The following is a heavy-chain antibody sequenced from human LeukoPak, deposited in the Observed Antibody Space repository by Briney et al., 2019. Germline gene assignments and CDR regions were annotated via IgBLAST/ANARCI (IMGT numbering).Heavy chain of an antibody. J-gene: IGHJ4*02. Sequence: GGSLRLSCAVSGFTLSSYGMIWVRQAPGKGLEWVSSGSGGSTYYADSVKGRFTISRDNSKNTLYLQMNSLRAEDTAVYYCAKDARYSSGWKSSDYGGQGTLVTVSS. CDR3: AKDARYSSGWKSSDY. V-gene: IGHV3-23*01. D-gene: IGHD6-19*01. CDR2: GSGGST. CDR1: GFTLSSYG.